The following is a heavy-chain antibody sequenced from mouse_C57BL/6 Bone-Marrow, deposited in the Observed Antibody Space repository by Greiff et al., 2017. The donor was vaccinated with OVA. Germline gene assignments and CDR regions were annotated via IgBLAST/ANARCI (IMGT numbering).Heavy chain of an antibody. CDR1: GFNIKDDY. J-gene: IGHJ1*03. CDR2: IDPENGDT. Sequence: VQLQQSGAELVRPGASVTLSCTASGFNIKDDYMHWVKQRPEQGLEWIGWIDPENGDTEYASKFQGKATITADTSSNTAYLQLSSLTSEDTAVYYGTTGLLRKARYFDVWGTGTTVTVSS. CDR3: TTGLLRKARYFDV. D-gene: IGHD1-1*01. V-gene: IGHV14-4*01.